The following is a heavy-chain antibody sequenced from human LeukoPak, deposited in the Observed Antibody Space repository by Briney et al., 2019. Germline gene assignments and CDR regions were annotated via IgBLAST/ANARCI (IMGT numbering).Heavy chain of an antibody. V-gene: IGHV4-31*03. CDR3: ARNNCSSTSCYQYYYYYYGMDV. Sequence: PSETLSLTCTVSGGSISSGGYSWSWIRQHPGKGLEWIGYIYYSGSTYYNPSLKSRVTISVDTSKNQFSLKLSSVTAADTAVYYCARNNCSSTSCYQYYYYYYGMDVWGQGTTVTVSS. CDR1: GGSISSGGYS. CDR2: IYYSGST. D-gene: IGHD2-2*01. J-gene: IGHJ6*02.